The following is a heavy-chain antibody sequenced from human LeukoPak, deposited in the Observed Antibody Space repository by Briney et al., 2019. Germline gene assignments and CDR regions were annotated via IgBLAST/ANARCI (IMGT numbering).Heavy chain of an antibody. CDR2: ISSSSSYI. J-gene: IGHJ4*02. CDR1: GFTFSIYN. D-gene: IGHD6-6*01. CDR3: ARDEFARGRVSSSSDY. Sequence: PGGSLRLSCSASGFTFSIYNMNWVRQTPGKGLEWVSSISSSSSYIYYADSVKGRFTISRDNAKNSLYLQMNSLRAEDTAAYYCARDEFARGRVSSSSDYWGQGTLVTVSS. V-gene: IGHV3-21*01.